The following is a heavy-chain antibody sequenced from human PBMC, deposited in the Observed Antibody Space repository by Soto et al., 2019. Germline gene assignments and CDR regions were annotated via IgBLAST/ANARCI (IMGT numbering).Heavy chain of an antibody. V-gene: IGHV3-9*01. CDR1: GFTFDDYA. D-gene: IGHD6-19*01. CDR3: AKYTTIVVADTLDY. J-gene: IGHJ4*02. Sequence: EVQLVESGGGLVQPGRSLRLSCADSGFTFDDYAMHWVRQAPGKGLEWVSGISWNSGRIGYADSVKGRFTISRDNAKNSLYLQMNSLRPEDTALYYCAKYTTIVVADTLDYWGQGTVVTVSS. CDR2: ISWNSGRI.